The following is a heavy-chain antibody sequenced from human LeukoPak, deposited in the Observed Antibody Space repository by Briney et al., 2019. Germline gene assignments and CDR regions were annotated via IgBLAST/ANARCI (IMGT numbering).Heavy chain of an antibody. D-gene: IGHD6-19*01. J-gene: IGHJ4*02. V-gene: IGHV3-7*01. CDR3: ARDHTVGQWPTHFDY. CDR2: IKQDGSEK. CDR1: GFTFSSHW. Sequence: GGSLRLSCAASGFTFSSHWMNWVRQAPGKGLEWVANIKQDGSEKYYVDSVKGHFTISRDNAKNSLYLQMNSLRAEGTAVYYCARDHTVGQWPTHFDYWGQGTLVTVSS.